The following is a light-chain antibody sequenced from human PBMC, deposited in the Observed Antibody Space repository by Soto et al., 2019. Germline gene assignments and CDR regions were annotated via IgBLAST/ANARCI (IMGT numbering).Light chain of an antibody. CDR3: GSWDSSLSAYV. CDR2: DDN. J-gene: IGLJ1*01. V-gene: IGLV1-51*01. CDR1: SSNIGGNS. Sequence: QAVLTQPPSVSAAPGQKVTISCSGSSSNIGGNSVSWYQQLPGTAPKLLIYDDNKRPSGIPDRFSGSKSGTSATLGITGFQTGDEADYYCGSWDSSLSAYVSVTRTKVTVL.